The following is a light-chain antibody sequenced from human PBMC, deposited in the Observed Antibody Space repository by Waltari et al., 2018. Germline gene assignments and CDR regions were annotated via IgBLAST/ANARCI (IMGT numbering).Light chain of an antibody. Sequence: QSALTQPASVSGSPGQSITISCTGSSSDVGAYDYVSWYQHHPGKAPKLMIYGVSNRPAGVSKRFSGSKSGNTASLTISGVQAEDEADYYCSSYTGSSTLVIFGGGTKLTVL. V-gene: IGLV2-14*01. CDR3: SSYTGSSTLVI. CDR2: GVS. CDR1: SSDVGAYDY. J-gene: IGLJ2*01.